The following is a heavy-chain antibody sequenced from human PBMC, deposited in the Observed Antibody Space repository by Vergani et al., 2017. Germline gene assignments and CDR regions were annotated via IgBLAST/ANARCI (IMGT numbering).Heavy chain of an antibody. Sequence: QLQLQESGSGLVKPSQTLSLTCAVSGGSISSGGYSWSWIRQPPGKGLVWIGYYYHSGSTYYNPSLKSRVTISVYRSKTQFSLKLSSVTAADTAVYYCARGGVVTPFDYWGQGTLVTVSS. CDR1: GGSISSGGYS. J-gene: IGHJ4*02. CDR3: ARGGVVTPFDY. V-gene: IGHV4-30-2*01. D-gene: IGHD4-23*01. CDR2: YYHSGST.